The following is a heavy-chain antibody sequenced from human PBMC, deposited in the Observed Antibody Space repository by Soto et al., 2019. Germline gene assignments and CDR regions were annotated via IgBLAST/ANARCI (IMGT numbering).Heavy chain of an antibody. V-gene: IGHV4-59*12. CDR3: AREFPYYVSSDSYLDY. Sequence: SETLSLTCTVSGGSISSYYWSRIRQPPGKGLEWIGYIYYTGNTNYNPSLKSRVTPDTSKNQFSLHLNSVTPEDTAVYYCAREFPYYVSSDSYLDYWGQGALVTVSS. D-gene: IGHD3-16*01. CDR1: GGSISSYY. J-gene: IGHJ4*02. CDR2: IYYTGNT.